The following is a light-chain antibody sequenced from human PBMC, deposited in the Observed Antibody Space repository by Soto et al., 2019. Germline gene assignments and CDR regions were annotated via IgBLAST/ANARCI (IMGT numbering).Light chain of an antibody. V-gene: IGLV2-14*01. Sequence: QSALTQPASVSGSPGQSITISCVGTSGDIGDYNYVSWYQQHPGKVPKVIIYDVSNRPSAVSYRFSGTKSGNTASLTVSGLQAEDEADYYCCSYTRSGTLIFGTGTKVTVL. CDR2: DVS. J-gene: IGLJ1*01. CDR1: SGDIGDYNY. CDR3: CSYTRSGTLI.